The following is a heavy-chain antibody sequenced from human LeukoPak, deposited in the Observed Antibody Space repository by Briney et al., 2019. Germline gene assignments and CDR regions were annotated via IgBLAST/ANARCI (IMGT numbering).Heavy chain of an antibody. CDR2: IGTAGDT. CDR1: GYTFSFSD. J-gene: IGHJ3*01. Sequence: PGGSLRLSCAAPGYTFSFSDMHWVRQVAGKGLEWVSTIGTAGDTHYPDSVKGRFTISRENAKNSLYLQMNRLRAGDTAVYYCGRIKAHSYGSDAFDLWGQGTMVTVSS. D-gene: IGHD5-18*01. V-gene: IGHV3-13*04. CDR3: GRIKAHSYGSDAFDL.